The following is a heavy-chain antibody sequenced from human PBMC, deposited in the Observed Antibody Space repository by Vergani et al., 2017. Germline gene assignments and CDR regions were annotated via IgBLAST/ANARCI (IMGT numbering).Heavy chain of an antibody. CDR1: GFTFSSYS. CDR3: ARERNSGSWPYYYYGMDV. J-gene: IGHJ6*02. CDR2: ISSSCSYI. Sequence: EVQLVESGGAVVQPGGSLRLSCAASGFTFSSYSMNWVRQAPGKGLEWVSSISSSCSYIYYADSVKGRFTISRNNAKNSLYMQMNSLRAEDTAVYYCARERNSGSWPYYYYGMDVWGQGTTVTVSS. V-gene: IGHV3-21*02. D-gene: IGHD6-13*01.